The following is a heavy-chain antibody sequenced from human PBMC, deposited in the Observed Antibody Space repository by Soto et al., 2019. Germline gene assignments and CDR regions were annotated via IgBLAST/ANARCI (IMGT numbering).Heavy chain of an antibody. V-gene: IGHV4-31*03. Sequence: PSETLSLTCSVSGASISSGAYYWSWIRQHPGKGLEWIGYMYYSGSTYYNPSLKNRVTISGDTSKNQFSLKLSSVTAADTAVYYCARAYDSIGHWGGLAFDFWGQGTLVTVSS. D-gene: IGHD3-22*01. CDR2: MYYSGST. J-gene: IGHJ4*02. CDR1: GASISSGAYY. CDR3: ARAYDSIGHWGGLAFDF.